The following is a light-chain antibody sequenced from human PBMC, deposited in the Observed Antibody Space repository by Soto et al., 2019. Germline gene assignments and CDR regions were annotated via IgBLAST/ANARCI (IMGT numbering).Light chain of an antibody. Sequence: DIQLTQSPSLLSASGGDRVTITCRASQGINTYLGGYQYNPGKAPKLLIYAASTFQSGVPSRFSGSGSGTAFTLKINSLQPEDFATYYCQQLDSYPLTFGGGTRVEIK. CDR1: QGINTY. CDR3: QQLDSYPLT. J-gene: IGKJ4*01. CDR2: AAS. V-gene: IGKV1-9*01.